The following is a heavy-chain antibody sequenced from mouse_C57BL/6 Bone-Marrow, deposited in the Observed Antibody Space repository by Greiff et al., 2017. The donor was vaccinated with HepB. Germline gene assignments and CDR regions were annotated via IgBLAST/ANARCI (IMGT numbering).Heavy chain of an antibody. V-gene: IGHV1-77*01. D-gene: IGHD1-1*01. Sequence: QVQLQQSGAELVKPGASVKISCKASGYTFTDYYINWVKQRPGQGLEWIGKIGPGSGSTYYNEKFKGKATLTADKSSSTAYMQLSSLTSEDSALYFCARDYGSSYDYYAMDYWGQGTSVTVSS. CDR1: GYTFTDYY. CDR2: IGPGSGST. CDR3: ARDYGSSYDYYAMDY. J-gene: IGHJ4*01.